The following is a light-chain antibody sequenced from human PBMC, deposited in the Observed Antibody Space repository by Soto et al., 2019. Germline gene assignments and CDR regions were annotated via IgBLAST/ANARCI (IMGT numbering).Light chain of an antibody. Sequence: DIQMTQSPSSLSASVGDRVTITCRASQSISNSLNWYQQKPGKAPDLLIYTTSSLQSGVPSRFSGSGSGTDFTLTISSLQPEDFATYYCQKSYSTPPTFGGGNNVEIK. V-gene: IGKV1-39*01. CDR1: QSISNS. CDR2: TTS. J-gene: IGKJ4*01. CDR3: QKSYSTPPT.